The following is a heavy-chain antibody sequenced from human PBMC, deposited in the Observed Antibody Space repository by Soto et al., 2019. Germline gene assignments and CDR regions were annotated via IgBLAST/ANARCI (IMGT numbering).Heavy chain of an antibody. CDR3: ARETSSWWDNSYYFDY. CDR1: GGSTSGGYY. Sequence: PSETLSLTCTVSGGSTSGGYYWSWIRQPPGKGLEWIGYIYHSGSTYYNPSLKSRVTISVDRSKNQFSLKLSSVTAADTAVYYCARETSSWWDNSYYFDYWGQGTLVTVSS. CDR2: IYHSGST. D-gene: IGHD6-13*01. J-gene: IGHJ4*02. V-gene: IGHV4-30-2*01.